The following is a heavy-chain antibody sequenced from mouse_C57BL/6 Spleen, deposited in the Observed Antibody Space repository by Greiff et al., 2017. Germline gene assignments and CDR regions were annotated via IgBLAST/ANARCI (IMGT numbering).Heavy chain of an antibody. CDR3: LRPYYYAMDY. CDR1: GYTFTDYE. Sequence: QVQLKQSGAELVRPGASVTLSCKASGYTFTDYEMHWVKQTPVHGLEWIGAIDPETGGTAYNQKFKGKAILTADKSSSTAYMELRSLTSEDSAVYYCLRPYYYAMDYWGQGTSVTVSS. J-gene: IGHJ4*01. D-gene: IGHD1-1*01. V-gene: IGHV1-15*01. CDR2: IDPETGGT.